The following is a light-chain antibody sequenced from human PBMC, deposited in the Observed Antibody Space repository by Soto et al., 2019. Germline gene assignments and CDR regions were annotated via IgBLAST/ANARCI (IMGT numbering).Light chain of an antibody. J-gene: IGLJ3*02. CDR2: TNN. V-gene: IGLV1-44*01. CDR1: SSNIGSNA. Sequence: QSALTQPPSASGTPGQRVTISCSGASSNIGSNAVNWYQQLPGAAPQLLIYTNNQRPSGVPDRFSGSKSGTSASLAITGLQSEDEATYPCAAWDDSLNALVFGGGTKVTVL. CDR3: AAWDDSLNALV.